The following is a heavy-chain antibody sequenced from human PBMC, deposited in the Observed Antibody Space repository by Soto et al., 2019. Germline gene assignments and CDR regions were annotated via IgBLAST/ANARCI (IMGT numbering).Heavy chain of an antibody. J-gene: IGHJ4*02. Sequence: QVQLVESGGGVVQPGRSLRLSCAPSGFIFSSYAMRWVRQAPGKVLEWVAVISYDGSNKYYADSVKGRFTISRDNSKNTLYLQMNSLRAEDTAVYYCARDPTGTAYFDYWGQGTLVTVSS. CDR2: ISYDGSNK. CDR3: ARDPTGTAYFDY. D-gene: IGHD1-1*01. CDR1: GFIFSSYA. V-gene: IGHV3-30-3*01.